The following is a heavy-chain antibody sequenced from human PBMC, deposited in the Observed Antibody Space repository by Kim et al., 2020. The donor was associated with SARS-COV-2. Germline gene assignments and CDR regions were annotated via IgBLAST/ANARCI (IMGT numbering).Heavy chain of an antibody. Sequence: YYADSVKGRFTISRDNAKNSLYLQMNSLRAEDTAVYYCESYGSGSDAFDIWGQGTMVTVSS. CDR3: ESYGSGSDAFDI. J-gene: IGHJ3*02. V-gene: IGHV3-21*01. D-gene: IGHD3-10*01.